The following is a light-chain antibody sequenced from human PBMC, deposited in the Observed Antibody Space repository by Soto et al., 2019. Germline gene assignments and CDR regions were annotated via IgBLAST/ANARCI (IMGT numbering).Light chain of an antibody. Sequence: DIQMTQSPSSLSASIGDRVTITCRASQSISSHLYWFQQKPGQAPKLLIYSASSLQSGVPSRFSGSGSGTDFTLTISSLQPEDFSTYYCQQIYNNSITFVQGTRLEIK. CDR3: QQIYNNSIT. CDR1: QSISSH. V-gene: IGKV1-39*01. CDR2: SAS. J-gene: IGKJ5*01.